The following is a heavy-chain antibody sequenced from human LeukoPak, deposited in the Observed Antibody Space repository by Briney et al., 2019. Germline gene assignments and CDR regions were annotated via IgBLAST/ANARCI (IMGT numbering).Heavy chain of an antibody. CDR3: ARVQIGYSYGLFDY. CDR2: VYYTGST. J-gene: IGHJ4*02. Sequence: ASETLSLTCTVSGGSIINYYWSWIRQPPGKGLEWIGYVYYTGSTNYNPSLKSRVTISVDTSKNQLSLKLSSVTAADTAVYYCARVQIGYSYGLFDYWGQGTLVTVSS. V-gene: IGHV4-59*01. CDR1: GGSIINYY. D-gene: IGHD5-18*01.